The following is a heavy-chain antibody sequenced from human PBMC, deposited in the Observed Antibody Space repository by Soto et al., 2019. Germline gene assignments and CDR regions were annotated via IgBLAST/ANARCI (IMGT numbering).Heavy chain of an antibody. CDR3: ATSQKGYNWNYFDH. J-gene: IGHJ4*02. Sequence: PSETLSLPCAVSGGSISGRYFFWGWLRQAPGKGPEWIGSVFYTGFTSYNPSLESRVSVSVDTSKNQFSLKVSGVSAADTAVYYCATSQKGYNWNYFDHWGQGALVTVSS. D-gene: IGHD1-20*01. V-gene: IGHV4-39*01. CDR2: VFYTGFT. CDR1: GGSISGRYFF.